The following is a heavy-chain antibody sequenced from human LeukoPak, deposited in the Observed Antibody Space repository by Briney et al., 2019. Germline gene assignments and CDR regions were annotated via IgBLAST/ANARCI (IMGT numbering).Heavy chain of an antibody. CDR3: ARDMGLTTVTTVFAFDI. V-gene: IGHV3-21*01. Sequence: GGSLRLSCAASGFTFSSYAMSWVRPAPGKGLEWVSSISSSSGYIHYADSVKGRFTISRDNAKSSLYLQMNSLRAEDTAAYYCARDMGLTTVTTVFAFDIWGQGTMVTVSS. CDR2: ISSSSGYI. D-gene: IGHD4-17*01. J-gene: IGHJ3*02. CDR1: GFTFSSYA.